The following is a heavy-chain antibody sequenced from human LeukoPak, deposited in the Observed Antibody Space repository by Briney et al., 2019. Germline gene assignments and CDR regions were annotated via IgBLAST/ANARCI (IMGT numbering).Heavy chain of an antibody. CDR2: IYYSGST. Sequence: SETLSLTCTVSGGSISSYYWSWIRQPPGKGLEWIGYIYYSGSTNYNPSLKSRVTISVDTSKNQFSLKLSSVTAADTAVYYCARDRGKRLVRGVIGWFDPWGQGTLVTVSS. CDR3: ARDRGKRLVRGVIGWFDP. D-gene: IGHD3-10*01. CDR1: GGSISSYY. J-gene: IGHJ5*02. V-gene: IGHV4-59*01.